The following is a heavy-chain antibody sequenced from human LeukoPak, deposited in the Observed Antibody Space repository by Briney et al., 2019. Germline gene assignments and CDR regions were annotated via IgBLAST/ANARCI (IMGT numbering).Heavy chain of an antibody. Sequence: GESLRLSCAASGFTFSSYWMHWVRQAPGKGQVWVSRINSDASSTSYADSVKGRFTISRDNAKNTLYLQMNSLRAEDTAVYYCARVQGHPPNGLDVWGQGTMVTVSS. CDR2: INSDASST. CDR1: GFTFSSYW. CDR3: ARVQGHPPNGLDV. D-gene: IGHD2-8*01. J-gene: IGHJ3*01. V-gene: IGHV3-74*01.